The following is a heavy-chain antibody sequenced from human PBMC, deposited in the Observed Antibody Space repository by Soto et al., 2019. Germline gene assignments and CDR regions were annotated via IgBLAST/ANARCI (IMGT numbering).Heavy chain of an antibody. CDR1: GFTVSSNY. CDR2: IYSGGST. Sequence: GGSLRLSCAASGFTVSSNYMSWVRQAPGKGLEWISVIYSGGSTYYADSVKGRLTISRDNSKNTLYLQMNSLRAEDTAVYYCTYSSGYYYWGQGTLVTVSS. V-gene: IGHV3-66*01. CDR3: TYSSGYYY. J-gene: IGHJ4*02. D-gene: IGHD3-22*01.